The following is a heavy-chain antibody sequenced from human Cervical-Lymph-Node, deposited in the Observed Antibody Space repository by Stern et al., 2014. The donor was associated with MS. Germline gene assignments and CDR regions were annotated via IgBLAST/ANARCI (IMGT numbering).Heavy chain of an antibody. CDR1: GYTFTSYY. Sequence: DQLVESGAEVKKPGASVKVSCKASGYTFTSYYMHWVRQAPGQGLEWMGIINPTGGSTSYAQKFQGRLTMTRDTSTSTVYMELSSLRSDDTAVYYCAREVTGHRLGMMDVWGQGTTVTVSS. CDR2: INPTGGST. J-gene: IGHJ6*02. CDR3: AREVTGHRLGMMDV. D-gene: IGHD2-21*02. V-gene: IGHV1-46*01.